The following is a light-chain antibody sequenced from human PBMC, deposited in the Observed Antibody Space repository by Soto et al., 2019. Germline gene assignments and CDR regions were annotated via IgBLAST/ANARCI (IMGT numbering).Light chain of an antibody. CDR2: GAT. V-gene: IGKV3-20*01. CDR1: QRVTSSY. Sequence: DIVLTQSPGTLSLSPGETATLSCMASQRVTSSYLARYQQKPGQAPRLLIYGATSRATGIPDRCSGSGSGTDFTLTISRLEPEDVAVYCCQQYGSSPITFGQGTRLEI. CDR3: QQYGSSPIT. J-gene: IGKJ5*01.